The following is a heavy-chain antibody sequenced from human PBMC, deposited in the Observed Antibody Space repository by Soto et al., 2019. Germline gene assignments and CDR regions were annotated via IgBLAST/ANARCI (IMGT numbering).Heavy chain of an antibody. CDR3: ARAIGYYGMDV. D-gene: IGHD3-22*01. V-gene: IGHV3-74*01. CDR2: INSDGSST. J-gene: IGHJ6*02. Sequence: EVQLVESGGGLVQPGGSLRLPCAASGFSFSNCWMHWVRQAPGMGLVWVSHINSDGSSTTYADSVKGRFTISRDNAKNTLYLQMNSLRAEDTAVYYCARAIGYYGMDVWGQGTTVTVSS. CDR1: GFSFSNCW.